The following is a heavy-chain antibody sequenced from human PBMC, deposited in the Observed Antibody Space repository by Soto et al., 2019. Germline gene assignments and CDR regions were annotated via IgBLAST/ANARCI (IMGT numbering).Heavy chain of an antibody. V-gene: IGHV4-59*12. Sequence: PSETLSLTCPVSGGSISSYYSSWIRQHPGKGLEWIGYIYYSGNTYYNPSLQTRVTIPLDKSKSQFSLKLNSVTAADSAVYFCARLEGLATISYYFDFWGQGALVTVSS. CDR1: GGSISSYY. CDR2: IYYSGNT. D-gene: IGHD3-9*01. J-gene: IGHJ4*02. CDR3: ARLEGLATISYYFDF.